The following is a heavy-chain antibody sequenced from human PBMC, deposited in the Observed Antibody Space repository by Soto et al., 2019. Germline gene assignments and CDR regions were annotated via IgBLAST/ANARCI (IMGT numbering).Heavy chain of an antibody. D-gene: IGHD2-15*01. CDR3: AKDAGDIVVVVAATPHYFDY. Sequence: GGSLRLSCAASGFTFSSYAMSWVRQAPGKGLEWVSAISGSGGSTYYADSVKGRFTISRDNSKNTLYLQMNSLRAEDTAVYYCAKDAGDIVVVVAATPHYFDYWGQGTLVTVSS. CDR2: ISGSGGST. V-gene: IGHV3-23*01. CDR1: GFTFSSYA. J-gene: IGHJ4*02.